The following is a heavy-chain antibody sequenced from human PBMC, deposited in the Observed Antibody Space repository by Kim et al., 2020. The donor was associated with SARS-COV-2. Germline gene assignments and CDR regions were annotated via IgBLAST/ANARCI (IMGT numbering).Heavy chain of an antibody. J-gene: IGHJ4*02. V-gene: IGHV1-69*13. CDR1: GGTFSSYA. CDR3: ARAGVRQWLVLFFDY. Sequence: SVKVSCKASGGTFSSYAISWVRQAPGQGLEWMGGIIPIFGTANYAQKFQGRVTITADESTSTAYMELSSLRSEDTAVYYCARAGVRQWLVLFFDYWGQGTLVTVSS. D-gene: IGHD6-19*01. CDR2: IIPIFGTA.